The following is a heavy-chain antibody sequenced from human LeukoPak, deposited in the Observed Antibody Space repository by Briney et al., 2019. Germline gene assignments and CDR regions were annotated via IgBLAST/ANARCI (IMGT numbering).Heavy chain of an antibody. CDR2: ISWNSGSI. V-gene: IGHV3-9*03. J-gene: IGHJ4*02. CDR3: AKADSSGWYGFSFDY. Sequence: PGRSLRLSCAASGFTFDDYAMHWVRQAPGKGLEWVSGISWNSGSIGYADSVKGRFTISRDNAKNSLYLQMNSLRAEDMALYYCAKADSSGWYGFSFDYWGQGTLVTVSS. D-gene: IGHD6-19*01. CDR1: GFTFDDYA.